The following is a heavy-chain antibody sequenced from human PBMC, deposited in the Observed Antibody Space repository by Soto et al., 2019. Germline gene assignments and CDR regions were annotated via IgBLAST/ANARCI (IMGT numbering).Heavy chain of an antibody. CDR3: ARDAYPFGELLSYYYYYMDV. CDR2: IKQDGSEK. Sequence: PGGSLRLSCAASGFTFSSYWMSWVRQAPGKGLEWVANIKQDGSEKYYVESVKGRFTISRDNAKNSLYLQMNSLRAEDTAVYYCARDAYPFGELLSYYYYYMDVWGKGTTVTVSS. V-gene: IGHV3-7*01. D-gene: IGHD3-10*01. J-gene: IGHJ6*03. CDR1: GFTFSSYW.